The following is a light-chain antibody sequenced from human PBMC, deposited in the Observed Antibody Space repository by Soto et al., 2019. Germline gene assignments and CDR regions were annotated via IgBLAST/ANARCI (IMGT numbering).Light chain of an antibody. CDR2: MAS. V-gene: IGKV1-5*03. CDR3: QEYDGHCT. CDR1: QSIKSR. Sequence: DIQMTQSPSTLSASVGDRVSITCRTSQSIKSRLAWYQQKPGKAPKLLIYMASSLQSGVPSRFSGSGSGTEFTLTISSLHPDDFATYFCQEYDGHCTFGQGTKLEMK. J-gene: IGKJ2*02.